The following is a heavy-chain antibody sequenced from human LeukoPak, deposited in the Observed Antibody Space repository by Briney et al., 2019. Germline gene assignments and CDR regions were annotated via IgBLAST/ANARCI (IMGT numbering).Heavy chain of an antibody. V-gene: IGHV4-34*01. Sequence: SETLSLTCAVYGGSFSGYYWSWIRQPPGKGLEWIGEINHSGSTSYNPSLKSRVTISVDTSKNQFSLKLSSVTAADTAVYYCARGLGYSSGWYSGVRYFDYWGQGTLVTVSS. CDR2: INHSGST. J-gene: IGHJ4*02. D-gene: IGHD6-19*01. CDR3: ARGLGYSSGWYSGVRYFDY. CDR1: GGSFSGYY.